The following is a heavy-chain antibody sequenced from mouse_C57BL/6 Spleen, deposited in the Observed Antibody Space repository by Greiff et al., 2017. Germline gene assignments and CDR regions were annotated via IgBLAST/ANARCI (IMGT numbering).Heavy chain of an antibody. V-gene: IGHV1-81*01. CDR1: GYTFTSYG. D-gene: IGHD2-4*01. CDR2: IYPRSGNT. Sequence: QVQLQESGAELARPGASVKLSCKASGYTFTSYGISWVKQRTGQGLAWIGEIYPRSGNTYYNEKLKGKATLTADKAASTAYMELLSLTSEDAAVYFCASIYYDYDVGYFDYWGQGTTLTVSS. J-gene: IGHJ2*01. CDR3: ASIYYDYDVGYFDY.